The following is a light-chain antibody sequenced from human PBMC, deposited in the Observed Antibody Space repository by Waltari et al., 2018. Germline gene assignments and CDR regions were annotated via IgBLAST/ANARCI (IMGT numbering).Light chain of an antibody. Sequence: EIVLTQSPATLSLSPGERANISCRASDNAFKYVAWYQQRPGQAPRLLISDASNRATGVPDRFDAFGSGTDFTLTISSLEPEDFAVYYCQQRNDWPLTFGGGTRVEIK. CDR1: DNAFKY. CDR2: DAS. J-gene: IGKJ4*01. CDR3: QQRNDWPLT. V-gene: IGKV3-11*01.